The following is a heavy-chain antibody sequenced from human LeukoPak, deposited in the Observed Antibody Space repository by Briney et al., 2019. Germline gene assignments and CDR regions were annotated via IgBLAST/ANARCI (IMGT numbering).Heavy chain of an antibody. V-gene: IGHV3-23*01. CDR3: ANYYDILTGYFPLDY. D-gene: IGHD3-9*01. J-gene: IGHJ4*02. Sequence: PGGSLRLSCVASGFTFSNYAMNWVRQAPGKGLEWVSGVSGGGSSTYYADSVKGRFTISRDNSKNTLYLQMNSLRAEDTAVYYCANYYDILTGYFPLDYWGQGTLVTVSS. CDR2: VSGGGSST. CDR1: GFTFSNYA.